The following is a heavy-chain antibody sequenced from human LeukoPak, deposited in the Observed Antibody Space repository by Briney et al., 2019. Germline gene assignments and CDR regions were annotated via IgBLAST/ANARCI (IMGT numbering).Heavy chain of an antibody. CDR1: GGSISSYY. Sequence: SETLSLTCTVSGGSISSYYWSWIRQPPGKGLEWIGYIYYSGSTNYIPSLKSRVTISVDMSKNQFPLKLSSVTAADTAVYYCARLTALYFGDERVYYFDYWGQGTLVTVSS. CDR3: ARLTALYFGDERVYYFDY. V-gene: IGHV4-59*08. J-gene: IGHJ4*02. CDR2: IYYSGST. D-gene: IGHD3-10*01.